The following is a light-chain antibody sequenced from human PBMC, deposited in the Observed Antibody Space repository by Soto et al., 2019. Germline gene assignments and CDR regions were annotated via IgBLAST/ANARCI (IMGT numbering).Light chain of an antibody. J-gene: IGLJ3*02. Sequence: QSVLTQPPSVSEVPRQRVTIACSGSSSNIGNNPVNWYQQLPGKAPKLLIYYDDLLPSGVSDRFSGSKSGTSASLAISGLQSEDEDDYYCSSWDDSLIGVVFGGGTKLTVL. V-gene: IGLV1-36*01. CDR1: SSNIGNNP. CDR2: YDD. CDR3: SSWDDSLIGVV.